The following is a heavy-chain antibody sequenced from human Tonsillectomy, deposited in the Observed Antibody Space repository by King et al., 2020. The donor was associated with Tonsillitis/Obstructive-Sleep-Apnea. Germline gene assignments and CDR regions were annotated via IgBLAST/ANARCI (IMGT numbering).Heavy chain of an antibody. CDR1: GFTFSSYV. V-gene: IGHV3-30*04. Sequence: VQLVESGGGVVQPGRSLRLSCAASGFTFSSYVMHWVRQAPGKGLEWVAVISYDGSNKYYADSVKGRFTISRDNSKNTLYLQMNSLRTEDTAVYYCARGKGWSGTSCYTFYHYYYYMDVWGKGTTVTVSS. CDR3: ARGKGWSGTSCYTFYHYYYYMDV. CDR2: ISYDGSNK. J-gene: IGHJ6*03. D-gene: IGHD2-2*02.